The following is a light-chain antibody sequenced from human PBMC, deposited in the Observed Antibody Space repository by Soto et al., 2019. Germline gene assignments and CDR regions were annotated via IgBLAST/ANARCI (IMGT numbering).Light chain of an antibody. J-gene: IGLJ2*01. CDR3: SSYTTSTTVP. V-gene: IGLV1-47*02. CDR2: SNN. CDR1: SSNIGGTNY. Sequence: QSVLTQPPSASGTPGQKVFISCSGSSSNIGGTNYAYWYQQLPGAAPKLLMHSNNLRPSGVPERISGSKFGTAASLAISGLRSEDEAVYYCSSYTTSTTVPFGGGTKLTVL.